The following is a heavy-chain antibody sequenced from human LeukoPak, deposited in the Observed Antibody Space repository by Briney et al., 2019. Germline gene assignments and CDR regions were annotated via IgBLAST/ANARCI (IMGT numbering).Heavy chain of an antibody. CDR2: INPNSGGT. CDR3: ASLYGDYVGSDY. J-gene: IGHJ4*02. Sequence: ASVTVSFKASVYTFTAYSIHWVRQAPGQGLEWMGWINPNSGGTNYAQRFQGRVTMTRDTSFSTAYMELSRLRSDDTAVYYCASLYGDYVGSDYWGQGTLVTVSS. D-gene: IGHD4-17*01. CDR1: VYTFTAYS. V-gene: IGHV1-2*02.